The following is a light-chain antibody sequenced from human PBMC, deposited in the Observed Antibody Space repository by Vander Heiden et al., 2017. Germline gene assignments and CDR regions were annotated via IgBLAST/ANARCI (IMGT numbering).Light chain of an antibody. V-gene: IGKV1-9*01. Sequence: DSQLTQSPSFLSASIGERVTITCRASQVIYTHLAWYQQKPGKAPKLLIYAASNLLSGVPSRFSGSTSGTEFTLTISSLQPEDFATYYCQQFNSYPLTFGGGTKVEIK. CDR1: QVIYTH. CDR2: AAS. J-gene: IGKJ4*01. CDR3: QQFNSYPLT.